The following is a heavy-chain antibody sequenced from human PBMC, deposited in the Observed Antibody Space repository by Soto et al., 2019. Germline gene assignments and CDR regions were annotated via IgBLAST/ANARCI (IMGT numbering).Heavy chain of an antibody. CDR3: ARTRGVNGGYFDY. V-gene: IGHV1-18*01. D-gene: IGHD7-27*01. CDR1: GYTFISYG. J-gene: IGHJ4*02. Sequence: QVQLVQSGAEVKKPGASVKVSCKASGYTFISYGISWVRQAPGQGLEWMGRISAYNGNTNYAQKLHGRVTMTTTTSTSTAYMGLTSLRSDDTAVNYCARTRGVNGGYFDYWGKGTLVIVSS. CDR2: ISAYNGNT.